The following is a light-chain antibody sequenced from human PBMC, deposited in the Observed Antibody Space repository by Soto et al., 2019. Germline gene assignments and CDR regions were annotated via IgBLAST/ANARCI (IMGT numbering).Light chain of an antibody. J-gene: IGKJ4*01. CDR2: DAS. CDR1: QSVSSY. CDR3: QQRSNWPPRP. V-gene: IGKV3-11*01. Sequence: EIVLTQSPATLSLSPGERATLSCKASQSVSSYLAWYQQKPGQAPRLLTYDASNRATGIPARFSGSRSGTDFTLTISSLEPEDFAVYYSQQRSNWPPRPFGGGTKVDIK.